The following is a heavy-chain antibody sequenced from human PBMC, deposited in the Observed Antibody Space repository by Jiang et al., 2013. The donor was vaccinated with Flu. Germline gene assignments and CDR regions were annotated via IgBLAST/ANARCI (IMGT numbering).Heavy chain of an antibody. J-gene: IGHJ5*02. V-gene: IGHV4-59*01. CDR3: ARDLRGSWFDP. D-gene: IGHD1-26*01. Sequence: KSRVTISVDTSKNQFSLKLSSVTAADTAVYYCARDLRGSWFDPWGQGTLVTVSS.